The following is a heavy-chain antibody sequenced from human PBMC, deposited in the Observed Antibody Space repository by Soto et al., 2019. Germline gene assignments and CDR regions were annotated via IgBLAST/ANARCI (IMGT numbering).Heavy chain of an antibody. CDR3: AKEGAANGGYSLGYFDY. Sequence: GGSLRLSCAASGFTFSSYGMSWVRRAPGKGLEWVSVIGGSGDTTYYADSVRGRFTFSRDNSKNTVFLQMSSLRAEDTALYYCAKEGAANGGYSLGYFDYWGQGILVTVSS. CDR1: GFTFSSYG. J-gene: IGHJ4*02. D-gene: IGHD3-22*01. V-gene: IGHV3-23*01. CDR2: IGGSGDTT.